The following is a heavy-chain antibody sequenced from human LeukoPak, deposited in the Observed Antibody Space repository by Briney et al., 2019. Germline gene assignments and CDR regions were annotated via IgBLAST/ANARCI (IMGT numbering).Heavy chain of an antibody. J-gene: IGHJ4*02. V-gene: IGHV1-18*01. CDR3: ATSDFWSGYLSA. CDR1: GYTFTSYG. CDR2: ISAYNGNT. D-gene: IGHD3-3*01. Sequence: ASVKVSCKPSGYTFTSYGISWVRQAPGQGLEWMGWISAYNGNTNYAQKLQGRVTMTTDTSTSTAYMELRSLRADDTAVNYCATSDFWSGYLSAWGQGTLVTVSS.